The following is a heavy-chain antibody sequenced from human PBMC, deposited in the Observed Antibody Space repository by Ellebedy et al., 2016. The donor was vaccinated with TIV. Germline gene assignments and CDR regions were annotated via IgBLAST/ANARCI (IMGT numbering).Heavy chain of an antibody. V-gene: IGHV4-4*07. D-gene: IGHD5-18*01. CDR1: GGSISSYY. CDR2: IYSTGSTGGT. Sequence: MPSETLSLTCTVSGGSISSYYWSWIRQPAGKGLERIGRIYSTGSTGGTNYSPSLKSRITMSVDRSKNQFSLKLSSVTAADTAVYYCAKDRTSGDGYWVFDQWGQGTLVTVSS. CDR3: AKDRTSGDGYWVFDQ. J-gene: IGHJ4*02.